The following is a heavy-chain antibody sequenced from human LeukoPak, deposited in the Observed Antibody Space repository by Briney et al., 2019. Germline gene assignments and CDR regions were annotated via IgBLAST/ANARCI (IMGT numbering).Heavy chain of an antibody. CDR1: GFTFSSYA. CDR3: AKEELAVAKSIY. D-gene: IGHD6-19*01. V-gene: IGHV3-23*01. CDR2: INGSGGST. J-gene: IGHJ4*02. Sequence: GGSLRLSCAASGFTFSSYAMSWVRQAPGKGPEWVSAINGSGGSTYYADSVKGRFTISRGNSKNTLYLQMNSLRAEDTAVYYCAKEELAVAKSIYWGQGTLVTVSS.